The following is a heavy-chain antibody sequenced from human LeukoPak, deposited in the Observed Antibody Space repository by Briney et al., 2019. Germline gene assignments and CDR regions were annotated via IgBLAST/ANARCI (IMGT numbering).Heavy chain of an antibody. Sequence: PSETLSLTCTVAGGSISSSSHYWGWIRQPPGKGLEWIGSIYYSGITYYNPSPKSRVTISSDTSKNQFSLKLTSVTAADTAVYYCARLSPIWWFYWGQGTLVTVSS. J-gene: IGHJ4*02. CDR3: ARLSPIWWFY. CDR1: GGSISSSSHY. D-gene: IGHD2-21*01. CDR2: IYYSGIT. V-gene: IGHV4-39*01.